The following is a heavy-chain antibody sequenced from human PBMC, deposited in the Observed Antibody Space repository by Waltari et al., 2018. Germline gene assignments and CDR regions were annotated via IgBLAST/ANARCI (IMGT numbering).Heavy chain of an antibody. Sequence: QVQLQESGPGLVKPSQTLSPTCTVPGGSISSGSYYRSWIRQPAGKGLEWIGYIYTSGSTNYNPPLKSRVTISVDTSKNQFSLKLSSVAAADTAEYYCARESDSYTQLFDYWGQGTLVTVSS. V-gene: IGHV4-61*09. J-gene: IGHJ4*02. CDR1: GGSISSGSYY. CDR2: IYTSGST. CDR3: ARESDSYTQLFDY. D-gene: IGHD1-26*01.